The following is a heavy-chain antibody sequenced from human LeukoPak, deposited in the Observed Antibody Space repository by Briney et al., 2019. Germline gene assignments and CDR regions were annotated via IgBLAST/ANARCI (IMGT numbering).Heavy chain of an antibody. CDR1: GGSISSYY. CDR2: IYYSGST. J-gene: IGHJ4*02. Sequence: PSETLSLTCTVSGGSISSYYWSWIRQPPGKGLEWIGYIYYSGSTNYNPSLKSRVTISVDTSKNQFSLKLSSVTAADTAVYYCARAREYYYDSSGYPDYFDYWGQGTLVTVSS. CDR3: ARAREYYYDSSGYPDYFDY. V-gene: IGHV4-59*01. D-gene: IGHD3-22*01.